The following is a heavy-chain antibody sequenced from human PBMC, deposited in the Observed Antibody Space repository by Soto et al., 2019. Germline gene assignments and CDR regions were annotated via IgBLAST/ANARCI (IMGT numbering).Heavy chain of an antibody. J-gene: IGHJ5*01. CDR1: GFTFSRYG. CDR3: ARDPSEGRVGNWFES. CDR2: ISSSTSYV. V-gene: IGHV3-21*06. Sequence: LRLSCAASGFTFSRYGMNWLRQAPGKGLEWVASISSSTSYVYYADSVKGRFSTSRDNAKNILYLEMYALRSEDTAVYYCARDPSEGRVGNWFESWGQGTLVTVSS. D-gene: IGHD2-2*01.